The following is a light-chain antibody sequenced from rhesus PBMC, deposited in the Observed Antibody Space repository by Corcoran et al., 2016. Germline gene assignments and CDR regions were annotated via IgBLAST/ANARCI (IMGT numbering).Light chain of an antibody. Sequence: DIQMTQSPSSLSASVGDTVTIACRTSQDISNYLNWFQQKPGKAPKLLISSATTLQSGVPSRFSGSGSGTDSTLTISSLHPEDFATYYCQQYKSYPYSFGQGTKVEIK. J-gene: IGKJ2*01. CDR3: QQYKSYPYS. V-gene: IGKV1-28*02. CDR1: QDISNY. CDR2: SAT.